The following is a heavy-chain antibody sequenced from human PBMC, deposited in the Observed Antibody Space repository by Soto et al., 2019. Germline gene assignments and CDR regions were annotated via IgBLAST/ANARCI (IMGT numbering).Heavy chain of an antibody. D-gene: IGHD6-19*01. Sequence: HVQLQESAPGLVKPSGTLSLTCTVSGDFVSTNHGWSWARQPPGQGLEWIGEVYHNEGTTYNSSLASRLTISIDQSNNRLSLRVASVTAADTAISFCASVFCGAGSGRGYLAAWGQGTRVTVSS. J-gene: IGHJ5*02. CDR3: ASVFCGAGSGRGYLAA. V-gene: IGHV4-4*02. CDR1: GDFVSTNHG. CDR2: VYHNEGT.